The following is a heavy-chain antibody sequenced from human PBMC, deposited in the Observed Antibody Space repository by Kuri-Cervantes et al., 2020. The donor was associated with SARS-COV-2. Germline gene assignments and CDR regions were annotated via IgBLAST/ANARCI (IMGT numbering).Heavy chain of an antibody. CDR2: MNPDTGNA. CDR1: GYTFTNND. V-gene: IGHV1-8*02. J-gene: IGHJ6*03. D-gene: IGHD6-13*01. Sequence: ASVKVSCKASGYTFTNNDVNWLRQASGQGLEWMGWMNPDTGNAGYAQKFQGRVTMTRNTSISTAYMELSSLRSEDTAVYYCARDSSSWYGSYYYYMDVWGKGTTVTVSS. CDR3: ARDSSSWYGSYYYYMDV.